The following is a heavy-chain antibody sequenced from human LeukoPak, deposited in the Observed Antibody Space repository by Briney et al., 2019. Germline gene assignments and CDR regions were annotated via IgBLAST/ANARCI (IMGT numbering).Heavy chain of an antibody. CDR3: ARHGYYGPLDAFDI. Sequence: SETLSLTCAVSGGSISSGGYSWSWIRQPPGKGLEWIGYIYYSGSTNYNPSLKSRVTISVDTSKNQFSLKLSSVTAADTAVYYCARHGYYGPLDAFDIWGQGTMVTVSS. CDR2: IYYSGST. J-gene: IGHJ3*02. V-gene: IGHV4-61*08. D-gene: IGHD3-22*01. CDR1: GGSISSGGYS.